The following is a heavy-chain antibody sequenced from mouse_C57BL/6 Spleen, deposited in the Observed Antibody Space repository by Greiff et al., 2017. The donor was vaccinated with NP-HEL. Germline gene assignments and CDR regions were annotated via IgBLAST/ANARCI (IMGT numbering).Heavy chain of an antibody. V-gene: IGHV1-55*01. CDR3: ARISYDYDGAMDY. Sequence: QVQLQQSGAELVKPGASVKMSCKASGYTFTSYWITWVKQRPGQGLEWIGDIYPGSGSTNYNEKFKSKATLTVDTSSSTAYMQLSSLTSEDSAVYYCARISYDYDGAMDYWGQGTSVTVSS. D-gene: IGHD2-4*01. J-gene: IGHJ4*01. CDR2: IYPGSGST. CDR1: GYTFTSYW.